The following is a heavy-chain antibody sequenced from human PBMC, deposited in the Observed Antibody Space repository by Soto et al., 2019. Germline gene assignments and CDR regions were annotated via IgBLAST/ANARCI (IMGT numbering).Heavy chain of an antibody. CDR3: ARGNPFNYAGFDV. V-gene: IGHV1-8*01. D-gene: IGHD3-16*01. CDR2: MNAKSGDT. CDR1: GYTFSDFD. J-gene: IGHJ6*02. Sequence: GASVKVSCKASGYTFSDFDVNWLRQASGQGPEWMGWMNAKSGDTFFAQRFQGKFNMTWDTSLSTAYMEVGSLTSDDTAMYYCARGNPFNYAGFDVWGQGTTVTVSS.